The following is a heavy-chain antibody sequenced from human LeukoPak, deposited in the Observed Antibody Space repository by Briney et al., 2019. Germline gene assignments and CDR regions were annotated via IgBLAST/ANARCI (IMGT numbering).Heavy chain of an antibody. CDR3: ARLRWPRGGRSSFDY. CDR2: VNPGDSNT. V-gene: IGHV5-51*01. CDR1: GYIFTAHW. Sequence: GESLKISCKGSGYIFTAHWIGWVRQMPGKGLEWMGIVNPGDSNTIYSPSFQGQVTISVDKSITTAYLQWSSLKASDTALYYCARLRWPRGGRSSFDYWGRGALVTVSS. D-gene: IGHD3-10*01. J-gene: IGHJ4*02.